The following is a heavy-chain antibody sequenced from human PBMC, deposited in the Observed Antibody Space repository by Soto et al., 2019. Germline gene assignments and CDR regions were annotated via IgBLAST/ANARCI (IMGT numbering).Heavy chain of an antibody. CDR1: SGSISSSSYY. J-gene: IGHJ6*01. Sequence: SETLSLTCTVCSGSISSSSYYWGWIHQPPGKGLEWIGSIYYSGSTYYNPCLKSRVTISVDTSKNQFSLKLSSVTAADTAVYYCARSYYYGMDVGGQGTTVTVAS. V-gene: IGHV4-39*01. CDR3: ARSYYYGMDV. CDR2: IYYSGST.